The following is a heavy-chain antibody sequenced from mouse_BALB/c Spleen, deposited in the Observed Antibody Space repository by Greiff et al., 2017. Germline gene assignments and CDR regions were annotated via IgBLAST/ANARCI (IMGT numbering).Heavy chain of an antibody. V-gene: IGHV5-4*02. J-gene: IGHJ4*01. CDR2: ISDGGSYT. CDR1: GFTFSDYY. CDR3: ARDRGSHAMDD. Sequence: EVQVVESGGGLVKPGGSLKLSCAASGFTFSDYYMYWVRQTPEKRLEWVATISDGGSYTYYPDSVKGRFTISRDNAKNNLYLQMSSLKSEDTAMYYCARDRGSHAMDDWGQGTSVTVSS. D-gene: IGHD3-1*01.